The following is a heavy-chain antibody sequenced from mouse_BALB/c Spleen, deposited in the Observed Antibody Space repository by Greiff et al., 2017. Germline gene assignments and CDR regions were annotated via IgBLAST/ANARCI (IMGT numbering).Heavy chain of an antibody. CDR1: GFTFSSYA. D-gene: IGHD2-3*01. V-gene: IGHV5-9-3*01. CDR2: ISSGGSYT. Sequence: EVQLVESGGGLVKPGGSLKLSCAASGFTFSSYAMSWVRQTPEKRLEWVATISSGGSYTYYPDSVKGRFTISRDNAKNTLYLQMSSLRSEDTAMYYCARHDGYYYFDYWGQGTTLTVSS. J-gene: IGHJ2*01. CDR3: ARHDGYYYFDY.